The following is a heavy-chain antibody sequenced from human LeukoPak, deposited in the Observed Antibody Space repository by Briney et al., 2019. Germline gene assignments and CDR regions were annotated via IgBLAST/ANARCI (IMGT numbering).Heavy chain of an antibody. CDR2: IKQDGSEK. V-gene: IGHV3-7*01. Sequence: PGGSLRLSCAASGFTFSNAWMSWVRQAPGKGLGWVANIKQDGSEKYYVDSVKGRFTISRDNAKNSLYLQMNSLRAEDTAVYYCAREIYGDYWGVWFDPWGQGTLVTVSS. D-gene: IGHD4-17*01. CDR3: AREIYGDYWGVWFDP. CDR1: GFTFSNAW. J-gene: IGHJ5*02.